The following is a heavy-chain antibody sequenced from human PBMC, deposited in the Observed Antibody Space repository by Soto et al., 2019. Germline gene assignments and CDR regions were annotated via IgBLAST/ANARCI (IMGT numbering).Heavy chain of an antibody. CDR3: ARELIAAAGNNWFDS. D-gene: IGHD6-13*01. J-gene: IGHJ5*01. V-gene: IGHV4-38-2*01. CDR1: GYAISSGYY. CDR2: IYQSGST. Sequence: SETLSLTCAVSGYAISSGYYWGWIRQPPGKGLEWIGSIYQSGSTYYNLSLKSRVTISVDTSKNQFSLKVSSVTAADTAVYYCARELIAAAGNNWFDSWGQGXLVTVYS.